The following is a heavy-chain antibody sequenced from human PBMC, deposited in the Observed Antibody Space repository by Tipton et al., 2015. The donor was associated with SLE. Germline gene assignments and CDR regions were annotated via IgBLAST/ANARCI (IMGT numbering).Heavy chain of an antibody. CDR1: DGSISDYY. CDR3: ARGGSTALYHFDS. Sequence: TLSLTCTVSDGSISDYYWTWIRQPAGKGLEWIGRIYTSGSSNYNPSLRSRITMSVDTSKNHFSLKLNSVTAADTAVYYCARGGSTALYHFDSWGQGTLVTVSS. V-gene: IGHV4-4*07. J-gene: IGHJ4*02. D-gene: IGHD6-13*01. CDR2: IYTSGSS.